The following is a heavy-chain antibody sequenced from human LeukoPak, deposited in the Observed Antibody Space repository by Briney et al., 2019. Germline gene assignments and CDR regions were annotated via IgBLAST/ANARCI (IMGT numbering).Heavy chain of an antibody. CDR3: ARGTLYYDSSGYTWYFDL. V-gene: IGHV4-59*01. CDR1: GGSFSGYY. J-gene: IGHJ2*01. CDR2: IYYSGST. Sequence: SETLSLTCAVYGGSFSGYYWSWIRQPPGKGLGWIGYIYYSGSTNYNPSLKSRVTISVDTSKNQFSLKLSSVTAADTAVYYCARGTLYYDSSGYTWYFDLWGRGTLVTVSS. D-gene: IGHD3-22*01.